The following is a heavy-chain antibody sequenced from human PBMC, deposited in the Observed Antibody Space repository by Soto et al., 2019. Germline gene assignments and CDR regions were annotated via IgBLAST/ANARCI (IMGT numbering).Heavy chain of an antibody. CDR2: ISYDGSNK. J-gene: IGHJ4*02. Sequence: QVQLVESGGGVVQPGRSLRLSCAASGFTFSSYAMHWVRQAPGKGLEWVAVISYDGSNKYYVDSVKGRFTISRDNSKNTLYLQMNSLRAEDTAVYYCARGRGGSIYYFDYWGQGTLVTVSS. D-gene: IGHD2-15*01. CDR3: ARGRGGSIYYFDY. CDR1: GFTFSSYA. V-gene: IGHV3-30-3*01.